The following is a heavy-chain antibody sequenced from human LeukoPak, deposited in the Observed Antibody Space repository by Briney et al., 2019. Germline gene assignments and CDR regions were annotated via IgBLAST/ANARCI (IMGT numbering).Heavy chain of an antibody. V-gene: IGHV3-23*01. J-gene: IGHJ3*02. CDR3: AKDAGDFWSGGRRGIDAFDI. CDR2: ISGSGGST. CDR1: GFTFSSYA. Sequence: GGSLRLSCAASGFTFSSYAMSWVRQAPGKGLEWVSAISGSGGSTYYADSVKGRFTISRDNSKNTLYLQMNSLRAEDTAVYYCAKDAGDFWSGGRRGIDAFDIWGQGTMVTVSS. D-gene: IGHD3-3*01.